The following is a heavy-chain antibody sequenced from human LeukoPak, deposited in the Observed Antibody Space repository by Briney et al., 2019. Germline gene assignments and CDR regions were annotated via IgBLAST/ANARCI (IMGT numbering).Heavy chain of an antibody. CDR3: ARVDGSGSYYNRLTY. V-gene: IGHV1-8*02. J-gene: IGHJ4*02. CDR2: MNPNSGNT. CDR1: GYTFTSYG. D-gene: IGHD3-10*01. Sequence: ASVKVSCKASGYTFTSYGISWVRQAPGQGLEWMGWMNPNSGNTGYAQKFQGRVTMTRNTSISTAYMELSSLRSEGTAVYYCARVDGSGSYYNRLTYWGQGTLVTVSS.